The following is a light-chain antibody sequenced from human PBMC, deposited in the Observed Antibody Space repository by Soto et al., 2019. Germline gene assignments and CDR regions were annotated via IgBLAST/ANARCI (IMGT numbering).Light chain of an antibody. CDR2: DVN. V-gene: IGLV2-14*03. Sequence: QSALTQPASVSGSPGQSITISCTGTSSDIVAYNFVSWYQQHPGKAPKLMLYDVNIRPSGVSNRFYGSKSGNTASLTISELQAEYEADYYFTSWTTSAAMIYGGGTKLTVL. J-gene: IGLJ2*01. CDR1: SSDIVAYNF. CDR3: TSWTTSAAMI.